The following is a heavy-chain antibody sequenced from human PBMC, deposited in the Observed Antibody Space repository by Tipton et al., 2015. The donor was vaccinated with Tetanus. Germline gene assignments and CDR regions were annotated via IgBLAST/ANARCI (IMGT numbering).Heavy chain of an antibody. CDR2: INHRGGT. D-gene: IGHD6-19*01. CDR3: AFLPKHWLVPSFDP. CDR1: GGSISGSY. V-gene: IGHV4-34*01. Sequence: TLSLTCTVSGGSISGSYWNWIRQTPGKGLEWIGEINHRGGTSYNPSLKSRATISVDTSKNQFSLNLSSVTAADTAVYYCAFLPKHWLVPSFDPWGQGTLVTVSS. J-gene: IGHJ5*02.